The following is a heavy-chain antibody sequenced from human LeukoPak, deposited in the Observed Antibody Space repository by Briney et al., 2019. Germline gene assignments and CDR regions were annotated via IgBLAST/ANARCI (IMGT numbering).Heavy chain of an antibody. Sequence: PSETLSLTCTVSGVSISSYYWSWIRQPPGKGLEWIGYIYYSGSTNYNPSLKSRVTISVDTSKNQFSLKLSSVTAADTAVYYCARRLPAAAAYYMDVWGKGTTVTVSS. CDR3: ARRLPAAAAYYMDV. D-gene: IGHD2-2*01. J-gene: IGHJ6*03. CDR2: IYYSGST. CDR1: GVSISSYY. V-gene: IGHV4-59*01.